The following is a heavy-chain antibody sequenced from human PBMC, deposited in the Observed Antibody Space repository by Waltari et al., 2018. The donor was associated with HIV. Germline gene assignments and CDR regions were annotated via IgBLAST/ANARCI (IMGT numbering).Heavy chain of an antibody. Sequence: QVQLVQSGAEVKKPGSSVKVSCKASGGTFSSYAISWVRQAPGHGLEWMGGSIPIFGTANYAQKFQGRVTITADESTSTAYMELSSLRSEDTAVYYCAGGYSGHGQASFDYWGQGTLVTVSS. V-gene: IGHV1-69*01. CDR3: AGGYSGHGQASFDY. J-gene: IGHJ4*02. CDR2: SIPIFGTA. D-gene: IGHD5-12*01. CDR1: GGTFSSYA.